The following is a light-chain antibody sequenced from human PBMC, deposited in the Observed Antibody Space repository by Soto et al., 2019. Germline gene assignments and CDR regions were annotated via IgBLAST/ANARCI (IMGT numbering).Light chain of an antibody. V-gene: IGLV2-14*01. Sequence: QSALTQPASVSGSPGPSITIPCTGTSSDVGGYNYVSWYQQHPGKAPKLMIYDVSNRPSGVSNRFSGSKSGNTASLTISGLQAEDEADYYCSSYTSSSTLVVFGGGTPLTVL. J-gene: IGLJ2*01. CDR1: SSDVGGYNY. CDR2: DVS. CDR3: SSYTSSSTLVV.